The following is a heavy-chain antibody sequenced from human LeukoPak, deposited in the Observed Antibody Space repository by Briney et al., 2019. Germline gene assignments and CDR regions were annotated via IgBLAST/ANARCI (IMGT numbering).Heavy chain of an antibody. V-gene: IGHV3-33*01. CDR3: VRDKWRSGYSNTFEI. J-gene: IGHJ3*02. Sequence: PGGSLRLSCTASGFTFNTFAMHWVRQAPGKGLEWVGDIWYDGSNKYYADSVTGRFAISRDNSKNTVYLQMSSPRAEDTAVYYCVRDKWRSGYSNTFEIWGQGTMVTVSS. CDR2: IWYDGSNK. D-gene: IGHD3-3*01. CDR1: GFTFNTFA.